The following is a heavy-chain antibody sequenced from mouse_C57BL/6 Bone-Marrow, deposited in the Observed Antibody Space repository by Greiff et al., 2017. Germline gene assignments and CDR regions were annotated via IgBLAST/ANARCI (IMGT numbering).Heavy chain of an antibody. CDR3: AREMITQYYFDY. CDR2: IYPRSGNT. D-gene: IGHD2-4*01. J-gene: IGHJ2*01. V-gene: IGHV1-81*01. CDR1: GYTFTSYG. Sequence: VQLQQSGAELARPGASVKLSCKASGYTFTSYGISWVKQRTGQGLEWIGEIYPRSGNTYYNEKFKGKATLTADKSSSTASMELRSLTSEDSAVYFCAREMITQYYFDYWGQGTTLTVSS.